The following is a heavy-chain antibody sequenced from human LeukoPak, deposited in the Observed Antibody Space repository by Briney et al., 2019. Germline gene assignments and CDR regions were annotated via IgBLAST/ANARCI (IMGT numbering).Heavy chain of an antibody. CDR1: GGSISSGGYS. D-gene: IGHD1-14*01. J-gene: IGHJ4*02. CDR3: AGMRITTPTVRTLDY. Sequence: SETLSLTCAVSGGSISSGGYSWSWIRQPPGKGLEWIGYIYQNGNTYYNPSLKSRVTISVDRSKNQFSLKLSSVTAADTAVYYCAGMRITTPTVRTLDYWGQGTLVTVSS. CDR2: IYQNGNT. V-gene: IGHV4-30-2*02.